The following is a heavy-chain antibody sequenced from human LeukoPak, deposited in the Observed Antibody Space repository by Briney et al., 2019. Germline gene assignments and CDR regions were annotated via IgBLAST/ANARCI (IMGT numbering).Heavy chain of an antibody. CDR3: AKVASQYDILAGDYFYY. CDR2: IKQDGSEK. V-gene: IGHV3-7*01. CDR1: GFTFSSYW. D-gene: IGHD3-9*01. Sequence: GGSLRLSCAASGFTFSSYWMSWVRQAPGKGLEWVANIKQDGSEKYYVDSVKGRFTISRDNAKNSLYLQMNSLRAEDTAVYYWAKVASQYDILAGDYFYYWGQGTLVTGSS. J-gene: IGHJ4*03.